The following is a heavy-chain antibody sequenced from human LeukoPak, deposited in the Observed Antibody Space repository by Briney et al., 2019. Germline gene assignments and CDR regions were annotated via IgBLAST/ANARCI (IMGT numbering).Heavy chain of an antibody. J-gene: IGHJ5*02. CDR1: GGSISSGGYS. CDR3: ASAWGSYRGFDWFDP. CDR2: IYHSGST. Sequence: SETLSLTCAVSGGSISSGGYSWSWIRQPPGKGLEWIGYIYHSGSTYYNPSLKSRVTISVDRSKNQFSLKLSSVTAADTAVYYCASAWGSYRGFDWFDPWGQGTLVTVSS. V-gene: IGHV4-30-2*01. D-gene: IGHD3-16*02.